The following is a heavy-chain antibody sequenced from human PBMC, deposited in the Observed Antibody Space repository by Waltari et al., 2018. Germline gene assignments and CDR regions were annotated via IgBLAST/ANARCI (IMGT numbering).Heavy chain of an antibody. CDR3: ARLTFPTVTTGYYFDY. D-gene: IGHD4-17*01. CDR1: GGSISSGSYY. CDR2: IYTSGST. V-gene: IGHV4-61*02. Sequence: QVQLQESGPGLVKPSQTLSLTCTVSGGSISSGSYYWSWIRQPAGKGLEWIGRIYTSGSTNYNPPLKSRVTISVDTSKNQFSLKLSSVTAADTAVYYCARLTFPTVTTGYYFDYWGQGTLVTVSS. J-gene: IGHJ4*02.